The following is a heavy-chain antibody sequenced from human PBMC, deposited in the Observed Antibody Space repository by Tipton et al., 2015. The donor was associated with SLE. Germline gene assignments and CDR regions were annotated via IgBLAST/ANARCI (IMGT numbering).Heavy chain of an antibody. CDR3: ARGKHIVATFYRANWFDS. V-gene: IGHV4-34*01. Sequence: TLSLTCAIYGGSLSGHNWRWTWVRQAPGQGLEWIGETSNRGVSDHNPSLKSRLTLSLDMSKSQFSLKLSSVTAADTAVYYCARGKHIVATFYRANWFDSWGQGTLVFVSS. CDR1: GGSLSGHN. J-gene: IGHJ5*01. CDR2: TSNRGVS. D-gene: IGHD5-12*01.